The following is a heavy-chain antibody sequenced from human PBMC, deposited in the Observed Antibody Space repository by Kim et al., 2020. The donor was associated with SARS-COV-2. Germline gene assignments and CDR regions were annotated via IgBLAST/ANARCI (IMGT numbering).Heavy chain of an antibody. CDR2: IFHSGST. D-gene: IGHD3-10*01. CDR3: ARSAGRASWHQVVY. Sequence: SETLSLTCTVSSDSISSYYWSWVRQLPGKGLEWIGYIFHSGSTNYNPSLKSRVTISWDTSRNQFSLDLTSVSDADTAVYYCARSAGRASWHQVVYWGQG. V-gene: IGHV4-59*01. CDR1: SDSISSYY. J-gene: IGHJ4*02.